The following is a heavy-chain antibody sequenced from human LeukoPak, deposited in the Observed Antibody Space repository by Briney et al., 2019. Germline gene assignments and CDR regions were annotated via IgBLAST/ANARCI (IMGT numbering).Heavy chain of an antibody. V-gene: IGHV1-2*02. CDR1: GYTFTGYY. D-gene: IGHD3-3*01. CDR3: ARTSVAPREWLSFDY. J-gene: IGHJ4*02. CDR2: INPNSGGT. Sequence: AXVKVSCKASGYTFTGYYMHWVRQAPGQGLEWMGWINPNSGGTNYAQKFQGRVTMTRDTSISTDYMEMSRVRSDDTAVYYCARTSVAPREWLSFDYWGQGTLVTVSS.